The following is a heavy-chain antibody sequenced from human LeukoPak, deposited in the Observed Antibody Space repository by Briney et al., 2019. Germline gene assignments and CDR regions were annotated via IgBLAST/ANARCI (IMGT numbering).Heavy chain of an antibody. D-gene: IGHD6-19*01. Sequence: PGGSLRLSCAASGFTFSSYAMSWVRQAPGKGLEWLSNSGTVGDTYYPDSVKGRFTTSRENAKNSVYLQMDSLRVGDTAVYYCARTKPWPNNDVFDMWGQGTLVIVSS. CDR1: GFTFSSYA. CDR3: ARTKPWPNNDVFDM. J-gene: IGHJ3*02. V-gene: IGHV3-13*01. CDR2: SGTVGDT.